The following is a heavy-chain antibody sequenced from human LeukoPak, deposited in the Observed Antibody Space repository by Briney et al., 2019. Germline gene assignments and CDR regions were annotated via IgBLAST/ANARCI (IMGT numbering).Heavy chain of an antibody. J-gene: IGHJ4*02. CDR1: GFTFSTYG. D-gene: IGHD2-21*01. CDR3: CGDFDY. CDR2: IRYDASNE. Sequence: GGSLRLSCSASGFTFSTYGMHWVRQAPDKGLEWVAFIRYDASNEYYTDSVKGRFTISRDNSKNTLYLQMNSLGVEDTAVYYCCGDFDYWGQGILVTVSS. V-gene: IGHV3-30*02.